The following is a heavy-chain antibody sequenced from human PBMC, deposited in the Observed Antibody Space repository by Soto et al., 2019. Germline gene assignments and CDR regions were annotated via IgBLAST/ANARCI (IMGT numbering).Heavy chain of an antibody. CDR3: VYRYFGDYCFQF. J-gene: IGHJ4*02. CDR1: GFSLTSPGVH. D-gene: IGHD4-17*01. CDR2: IYWDDNE. Sequence: QITLKASGPTLVKPTQTLTLTRTFSGFSLTSPGVHVGWIRQPPGKALEWLTLIYWDDNEVYSPSLKNRLTITKDTSKSQVVLKLATVDPVDTATYYCVYRYFGDYCFQFWGQVILVNVSS. V-gene: IGHV2-5*02.